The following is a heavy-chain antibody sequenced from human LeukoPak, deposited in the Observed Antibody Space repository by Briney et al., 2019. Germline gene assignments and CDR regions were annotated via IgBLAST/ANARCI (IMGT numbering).Heavy chain of an antibody. CDR1: GDSTSSSY. J-gene: IGHJ5*02. CDR3: ARDPDGPNWFDP. CDR2: IYYSGTT. Sequence: PETPSLTSTVSGDSTSSSYWSWIRQPPGKGLEWIGYIYYSGTTTYNPSLKSRVTISLDTSKNQFSLKLSSVTAADTAVYYCARDPDGPNWFDPWGQGTLVTVSS. V-gene: IGHV4-59*01.